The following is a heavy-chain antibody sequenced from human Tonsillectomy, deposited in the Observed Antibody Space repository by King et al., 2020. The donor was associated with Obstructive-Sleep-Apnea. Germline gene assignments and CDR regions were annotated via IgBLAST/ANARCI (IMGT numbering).Heavy chain of an antibody. Sequence: VQLVQSGGGVVQPGRSLRLSCAASGFSFSNYVMHWVRQAPGKGLEWVAVIWYDETNKYYADSVKGRFTISRDNSNNTLYLQMNSLRADDTAVYYCARVPTIDFDFDYWGQGTLVTVSS. J-gene: IGHJ4*02. V-gene: IGHV3-33*01. CDR2: IWYDETNK. D-gene: IGHD5-12*01. CDR3: ARVPTIDFDFDY. CDR1: GFSFSNYV.